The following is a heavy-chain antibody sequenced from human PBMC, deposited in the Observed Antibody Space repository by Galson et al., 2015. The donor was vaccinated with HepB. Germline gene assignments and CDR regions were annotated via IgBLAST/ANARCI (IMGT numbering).Heavy chain of an antibody. CDR3: ARDDAGRPNYYDSSGYELVDGDAFDI. J-gene: IGHJ3*02. Sequence: ETLSLTCTVSGGSISSYYWSWIRQPPGKGLEWIGYIYYSGSTNYNPSLKSRVTISVDTSKNQFSLKLSSVTAADTAVYYCARDDAGRPNYYDSSGYELVDGDAFDIWGQGTMVTVSS. CDR2: IYYSGST. CDR1: GGSISSYY. V-gene: IGHV4-59*01. D-gene: IGHD3-22*01.